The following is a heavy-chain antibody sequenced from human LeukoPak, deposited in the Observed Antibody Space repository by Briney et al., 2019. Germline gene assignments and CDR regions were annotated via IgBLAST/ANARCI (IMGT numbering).Heavy chain of an antibody. J-gene: IGHJ3*02. CDR3: AKVYRRLGYCSGGSCFYSDDAFDI. CDR1: GFTFSTYG. D-gene: IGHD2-15*01. V-gene: IGHV3-23*01. Sequence: GGSLRLSCAASGFTFSTYGMSWVRQAPGKGLEWVSAISGSGGSTYYADSVKGRFTISRDNSKNTLYLQMNSLRAEDTAVYYCAKVYRRLGYCSGGSCFYSDDAFDIWGQGTMVTVSS. CDR2: ISGSGGST.